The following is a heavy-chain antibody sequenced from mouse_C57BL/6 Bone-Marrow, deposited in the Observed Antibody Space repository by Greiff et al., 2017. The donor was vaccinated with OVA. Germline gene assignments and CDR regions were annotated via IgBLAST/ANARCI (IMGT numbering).Heavy chain of an antibody. CDR1: GYTFTDYE. J-gene: IGHJ3*01. Sequence: QVQLQQSGAELVRPGASVTLSCKASGYTFTDYEMHWVKQTPVHGLEWIGAIDPETGGTAYNQKFKGKAILTADKSSSTAYMELRSLTSEDSAVYYCTRCEYGYRFAYWGQGTLVTVSA. D-gene: IGHD2-2*01. CDR2: IDPETGGT. CDR3: TRCEYGYRFAY. V-gene: IGHV1-15*01.